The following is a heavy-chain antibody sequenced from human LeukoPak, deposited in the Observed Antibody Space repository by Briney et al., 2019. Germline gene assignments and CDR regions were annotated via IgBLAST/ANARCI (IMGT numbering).Heavy chain of an antibody. V-gene: IGHV3-48*04. D-gene: IGHD6-25*01. Sequence: GGSLRLSCAASGFTFSSYWMHWVRQAPGKGLEWVSYISSSGSTIYYADSVKGRFTISRDNAKNSLYLQMNSLRAEDTAVYYCASQRRYSSGDYWGQGTLVTVSS. CDR3: ASQRRYSSGDY. CDR1: GFTFSSYW. CDR2: ISSSGSTI. J-gene: IGHJ4*02.